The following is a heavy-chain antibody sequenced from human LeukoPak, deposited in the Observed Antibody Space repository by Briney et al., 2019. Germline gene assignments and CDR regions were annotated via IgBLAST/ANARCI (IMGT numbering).Heavy chain of an antibody. J-gene: IGHJ4*02. CDR1: GGTFSSYA. D-gene: IGHD3-22*01. CDR2: IIPIFGTA. V-gene: IGHV1-69*13. CDR3: ARVDYYDSSGYYYVLDY. Sequence: SVKVSCKASGGTFSSYAISWVRQAPGQGLEWMGGIIPIFGTANYAQKFQGGVTITADESTSTAYMELSSLRSEDTAVYYCARVDYYDSSGYYYVLDYWGQGTLVTVSS.